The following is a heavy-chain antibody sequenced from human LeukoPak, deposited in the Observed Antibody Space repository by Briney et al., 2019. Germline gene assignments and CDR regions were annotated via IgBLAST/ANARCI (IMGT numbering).Heavy chain of an antibody. J-gene: IGHJ6*02. CDR2: IYHSGST. CDR1: GYSISSGYY. CDR3: ARDRGGQWLVRGYYYGMDV. Sequence: SETLSLTCTVSGYSISSGYYWGWIRQPPGKGLEWIGSIYHSGSTYYNPSLKSRVTISVDTSKNQFSLKLSSVTAADTAVYYCARDRGGQWLVRGYYYGMDVWGQGTTVTVSS. D-gene: IGHD6-19*01. V-gene: IGHV4-38-2*02.